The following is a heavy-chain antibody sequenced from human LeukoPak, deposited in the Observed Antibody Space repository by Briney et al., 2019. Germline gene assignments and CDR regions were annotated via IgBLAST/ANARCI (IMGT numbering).Heavy chain of an antibody. CDR2: FDPEDGET. CDR3: ATILGYSSSWPTRDY. Sequence: ASVKLSCKVSGYGLTELSLHWVRHPPGTGHGWMGGFDPEDGETIYEQKFQGRVTMTEDTSTDTAYMELSSLRSEDTAVYYCATILGYSSSWPTRDYWGQGTLVSVSS. V-gene: IGHV1-24*01. D-gene: IGHD6-13*01. CDR1: GYGLTELS. J-gene: IGHJ4*02.